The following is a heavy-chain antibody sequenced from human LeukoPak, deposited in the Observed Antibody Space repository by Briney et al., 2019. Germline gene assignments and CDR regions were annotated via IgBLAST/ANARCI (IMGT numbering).Heavy chain of an antibody. CDR2: ISYDGRNK. V-gene: IGHV3-30*18. CDR3: AKDRGYSHGFDY. CDR1: GFXFSSYG. J-gene: IGHJ4*02. Sequence: GGSLRLSCAASGFXFSSYGMHWVRQAPGKGLEWVAGISYDGRNKEYVDSVKGRFTISRDNSKNTLYLQMNSLRAEDTAVYNCAKDRGYSHGFDYWGQGTLVTVSS. D-gene: IGHD5-18*01.